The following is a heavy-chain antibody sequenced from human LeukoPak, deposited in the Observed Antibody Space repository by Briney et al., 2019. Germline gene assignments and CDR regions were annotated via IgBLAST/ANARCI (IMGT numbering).Heavy chain of an antibody. CDR1: GYSISSGYY. CDR3: ASLEYSSSAGGY. D-gene: IGHD6-6*01. CDR2: IYHSGST. J-gene: IGHJ4*02. V-gene: IGHV4-38-2*01. Sequence: SETLSLTCAVSGYSISSGYYWGWIRQPRGKGLVWIGSIYHSGSTYYNPSLKSRVTISVDTSKNQFSLKLSSVTAADTAVYYCASLEYSSSAGGYWGQGTLVTVSS.